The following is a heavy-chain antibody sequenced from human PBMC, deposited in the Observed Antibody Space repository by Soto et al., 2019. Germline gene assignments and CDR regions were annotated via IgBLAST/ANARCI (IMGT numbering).Heavy chain of an antibody. J-gene: IGHJ4*02. Sequence: QVQLVQSGAEVKKPGSSVKVSCKASGGTFSSYTISWVRQAPGQGLEWMGRIIPILGIANYAQKFQGRVXSXADKSTSTADMELSSLRSEDTAVYYCGRGVDTAMVTWGQGTLVTVSS. V-gene: IGHV1-69*02. CDR2: IIPILGIA. CDR3: GRGVDTAMVT. D-gene: IGHD5-18*01. CDR1: GGTFSSYT.